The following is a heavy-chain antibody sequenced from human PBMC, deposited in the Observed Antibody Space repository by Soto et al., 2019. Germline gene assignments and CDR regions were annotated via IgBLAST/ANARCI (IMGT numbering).Heavy chain of an antibody. Sequence: GGSLRLSCTASGFTFGDYAMSWFRQAPGKGLEWVGFIRSKAYGGTTEYAASVKGRFTISRDDSKSIAYLQMNSLKTEDTAVYYCTREYYDFWSGYYYSHPDLDYWGQGTLVTVSS. CDR2: IRSKAYGGTT. V-gene: IGHV3-49*03. CDR3: TREYYDFWSGYYYSHPDLDY. CDR1: GFTFGDYA. J-gene: IGHJ4*02. D-gene: IGHD3-3*01.